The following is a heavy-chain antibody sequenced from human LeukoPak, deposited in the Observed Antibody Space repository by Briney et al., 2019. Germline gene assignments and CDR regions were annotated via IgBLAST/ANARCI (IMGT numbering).Heavy chain of an antibody. CDR2: MSSNGGTT. V-gene: IGHV3-64D*09. CDR1: GFIFRSYA. CDR3: VKDRYSSGWYLDY. Sequence: PGGSLRLSCSASGFIFRSYAMHWVRQAPGRGLEYVSAMSSNGGTTYYVDSVKGRFTISRDNSKNTLYLQMSSLRAEDTAVYYCVKDRYSSGWYLDYWGQGTLVTVSS. J-gene: IGHJ4*02. D-gene: IGHD6-19*01.